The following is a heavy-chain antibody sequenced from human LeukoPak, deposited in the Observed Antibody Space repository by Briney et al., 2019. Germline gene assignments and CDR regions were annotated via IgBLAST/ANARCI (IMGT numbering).Heavy chain of an antibody. J-gene: IGHJ4*02. V-gene: IGHV3-74*01. D-gene: IGHD6-13*01. CDR2: INSDGSST. CDR1: GFTFSSYW. CDR3: ARDGRGYSSTWGFDY. Sequence: GGSLRLSCAASGFTFSSYWMHWVRQAPGKGLVWVSRINSDGSSTSYADSVKGRFTISRDNAKNTLYLQMNSLRAEDTAVYYCARDGRGYSSTWGFDYWGQGTLVTVSS.